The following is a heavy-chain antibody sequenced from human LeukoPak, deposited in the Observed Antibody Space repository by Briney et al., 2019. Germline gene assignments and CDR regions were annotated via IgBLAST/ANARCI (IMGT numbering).Heavy chain of an antibody. J-gene: IGHJ6*03. D-gene: IGHD4-17*01. CDR2: ISGSTGNT. V-gene: IGHV1-18*01. CDR3: ARGGDYVEGYMDV. Sequence: ASVRVSCKASGYSFTRYGISWVRQAPGQGPEWMGWISGSTGNTNYAQKLQGRVTMTAETSTGTAYMDLRNLRSDDTAVYYCARGGDYVEGYMDVWGKGTTVTVSS. CDR1: GYSFTRYG.